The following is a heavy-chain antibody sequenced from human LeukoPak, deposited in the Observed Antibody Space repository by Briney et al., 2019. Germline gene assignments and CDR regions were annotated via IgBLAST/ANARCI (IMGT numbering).Heavy chain of an antibody. J-gene: IGHJ4*02. CDR2: ISTDGYTT. V-gene: IGHV3-74*01. D-gene: IGHD2-15*01. Sequence: GGSLRLSCAASGFTFSSYSMNWVRQAPGKGLVWVSRISTDGYTTDYADFVQGRFTASRDNTKNTWSLEMNSLRAEDTAVYYCVVGGSPGYWGQGTLVTVSS. CDR1: GFTFSSYS. CDR3: VVGGSPGY.